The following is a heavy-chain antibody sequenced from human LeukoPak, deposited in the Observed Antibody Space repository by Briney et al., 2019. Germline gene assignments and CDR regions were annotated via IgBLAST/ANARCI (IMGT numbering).Heavy chain of an antibody. CDR3: ARGSHSIMTTFGGVAVAFDI. CDR1: GFTFSSYA. Sequence: GESLTLSCTASGFTFSSYAMHWVRQVPGKGLEWVAVISYYGSNKYYADSVKRRYTISRDNRKNTRYLQTNSLRSQDTGVDYCARGSHSIMTTFGGVAVAFDIWGQGTMVTVSS. J-gene: IGHJ3*02. CDR2: ISYYGSNK. D-gene: IGHD3-16*01. V-gene: IGHV3-30*04.